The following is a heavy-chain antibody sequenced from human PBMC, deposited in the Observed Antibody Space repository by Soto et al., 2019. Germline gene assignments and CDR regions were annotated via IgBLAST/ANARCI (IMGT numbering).Heavy chain of an antibody. V-gene: IGHV3-74*01. CDR1: GFTFSDYW. J-gene: IGHJ4*02. Sequence: PGGSLRLSCATSGFTFSDYWIHWVRQVPGEGLVWVSRIDGYGTNTDYAESVRGRFTISRDSAKSTAFLQMDSLRVEDTAVYHCVRLGFVGEGDFWGQGILVTVSS. D-gene: IGHD1-26*01. CDR3: VRLGFVGEGDF. CDR2: IDGYGTNT.